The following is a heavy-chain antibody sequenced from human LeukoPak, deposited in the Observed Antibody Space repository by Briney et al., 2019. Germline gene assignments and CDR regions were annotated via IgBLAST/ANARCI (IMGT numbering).Heavy chain of an antibody. CDR3: ARTLLGGRDAFDI. Sequence: PSETLSLTCTVSGGSISSYYWSWIRQPPGKGLEWIGYIYYSGNTNYNPSLKSRVTMSVDTSKNQFSLKLSSVTAADTAVYYCARTLLGGRDAFDIWGQGTMVTVSS. CDR2: IYYSGNT. V-gene: IGHV4-59*12. D-gene: IGHD1-26*01. J-gene: IGHJ3*02. CDR1: GGSISSYY.